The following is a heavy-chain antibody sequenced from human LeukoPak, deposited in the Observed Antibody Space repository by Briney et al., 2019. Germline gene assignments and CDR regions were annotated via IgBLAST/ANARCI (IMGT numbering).Heavy chain of an antibody. D-gene: IGHD5-12*01. V-gene: IGHV1-69*05. CDR1: GGTFSSYA. J-gene: IGHJ6*03. CDR3: ARVGYSGYEDHYYYYMDV. Sequence: SVKVSCKASGGTFSSYAISWVRQAPGQGLEWMGRIIPIFGTANYAQKFQGRVTITTDESTSTAYMELSSLRSEDTAVYYCARVGYSGYEDHYYYYMDVWGKGTTVTVSS. CDR2: IIPIFGTA.